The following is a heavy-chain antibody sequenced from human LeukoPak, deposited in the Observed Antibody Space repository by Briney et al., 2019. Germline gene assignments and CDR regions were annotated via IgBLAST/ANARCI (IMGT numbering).Heavy chain of an antibody. CDR2: IYHSGST. CDR3: ARDSTTVTPTFDY. Sequence: SGTLSLTCAVSGGSISSSNWWSWVRQPPGKGLEWIGEIYHSGSTNYNPSLKSRVTISVDKSKNQFSLKLSSVTAADTAVYYCARDSTTVTPTFDYWGQGTLVTVSS. V-gene: IGHV4-4*02. D-gene: IGHD4-17*01. J-gene: IGHJ4*02. CDR1: GGSISSSNW.